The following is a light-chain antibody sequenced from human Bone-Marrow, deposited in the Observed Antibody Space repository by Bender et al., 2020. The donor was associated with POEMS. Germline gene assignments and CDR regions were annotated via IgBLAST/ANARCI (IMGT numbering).Light chain of an antibody. V-gene: IGLV2-14*03. CDR1: SSDVGTYNY. CDR3: TSYRSSSAPCV. CDR2: DVT. J-gene: IGLJ1*01. Sequence: HSALTQPASLSGSPGQSIAISCTGTSSDVGTYNYVSWYQQHPGKAPKLILYDVTTRPSGVSNRFSGSKSGHTASLTISGLQAEDEADYYCTSYRSSSAPCVFGTGTKVTVL.